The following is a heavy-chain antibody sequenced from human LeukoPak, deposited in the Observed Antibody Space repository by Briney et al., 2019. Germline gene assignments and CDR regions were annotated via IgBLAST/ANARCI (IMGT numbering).Heavy chain of an antibody. J-gene: IGHJ4*02. CDR3: ARQTGSGLFILP. CDR1: GGSISSYY. CDR2: IYYSGNT. V-gene: IGHV4-39*01. Sequence: SETLSLTCTVSGGSISSYYWSWIRQPPGKGLEWIGSIYYSGNTYYNASLKSQVSISIDTSKNQFSLKLISVTAADTAVYYCARQTGSGLFILPGGQGTLVTVSS. D-gene: IGHD3/OR15-3a*01.